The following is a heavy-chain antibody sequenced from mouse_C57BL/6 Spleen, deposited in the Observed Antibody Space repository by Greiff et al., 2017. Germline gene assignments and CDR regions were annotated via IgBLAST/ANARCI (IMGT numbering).Heavy chain of an antibody. J-gene: IGHJ3*01. V-gene: IGHV1-64*01. CDR3: AYYDHDRAWFAY. CDR2: IHPNSGST. D-gene: IGHD2-4*01. Sequence: QVQLQQPGAELVKPGASVKLSCKASGYTFTSYWMHWVKQRPGQGLEWIGMIHPNSGSTNYNEKFKSKATLTVDKSSSTAYMQLSSLTSEDSAVYYCAYYDHDRAWFAYWGQGTLVTVSA. CDR1: GYTFTSYW.